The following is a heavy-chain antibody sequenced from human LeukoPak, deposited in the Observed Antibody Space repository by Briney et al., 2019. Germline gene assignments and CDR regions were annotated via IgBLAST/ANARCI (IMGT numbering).Heavy chain of an antibody. J-gene: IGHJ5*02. CDR1: GYSISSGYY. D-gene: IGHD7-27*01. CDR3: ARIQRGTSSNWFDP. CDR2: IFHSGIT. Sequence: SETLSLTSTVSGYSISSGYYWVWIRQPPGQGLEWIGTIFHSGITNYNAALKSRVTMSVDPPKNEFSLNVRSATAADTAVYYCARIQRGTSSNWFDPWGQGAQVIVSS. V-gene: IGHV4-38-2*02.